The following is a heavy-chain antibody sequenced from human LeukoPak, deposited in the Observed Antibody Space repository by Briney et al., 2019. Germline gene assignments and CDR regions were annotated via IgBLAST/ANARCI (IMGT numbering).Heavy chain of an antibody. CDR2: INPGGSSI. CDR3: ARSNQADDY. CDR1: GFTFSSYC. J-gene: IGHJ4*02. Sequence: GGSLRLSCAASGFTFSSYCRHWGRQVPGKGLVWVARINPGGSSITYADSVKGRFTISRDNAKNTLYLQMDSLRAEDTGVYYCARSNQADDYWGQGTLVTVSS. D-gene: IGHD1-14*01. V-gene: IGHV3-74*01.